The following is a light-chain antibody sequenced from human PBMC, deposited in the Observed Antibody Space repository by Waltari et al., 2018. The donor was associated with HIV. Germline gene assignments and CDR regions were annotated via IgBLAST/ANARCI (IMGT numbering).Light chain of an antibody. Sequence: QSALTQPPSASGSPGQSVTISCTGTSSDIGASNYVSWFQQHPGKAPKLMIFDVSKRPSGVPDRFSGSKSGNTASLTVSGLQAEDEADYYCASHAGSKDVFGGGTKLTVL. CDR1: SSDIGASNY. CDR2: DVS. J-gene: IGLJ2*01. V-gene: IGLV2-8*01. CDR3: ASHAGSKDV.